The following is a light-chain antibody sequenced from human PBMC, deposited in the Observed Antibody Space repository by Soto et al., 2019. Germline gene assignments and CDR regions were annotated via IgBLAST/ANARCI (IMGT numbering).Light chain of an antibody. CDR2: EVS. CDR1: SSDVGGYKY. V-gene: IGLV2-14*01. Sequence: QSALTQPASVSESPGQSITISCTGTSSDVGGYKYVSWYQQHPGKAPKLIIYEVSNRPSGVSTRFSGSKSGNTASLTISGLQAEDEADYYCSSYTSITTLGVFGTGTKLTVL. J-gene: IGLJ1*01. CDR3: SSYTSITTLGV.